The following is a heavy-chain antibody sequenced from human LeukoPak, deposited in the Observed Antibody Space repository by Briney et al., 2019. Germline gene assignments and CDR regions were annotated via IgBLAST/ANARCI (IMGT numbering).Heavy chain of an antibody. CDR1: GYTFTGYY. V-gene: IGHV1-2*06. D-gene: IGHD2-2*01. J-gene: IGHJ1*01. Sequence: ASAKVSCKTSGYTFTGYYLHWVRQAPGQGLEWMGRIDPNSGGIKYAQKFQGRVTMTRDTAISTAYMDLSRLTSDDTAVYYCARDPGYCSNTNCPGFQRWGQGTLVTVSS. CDR2: IDPNSGGI. CDR3: ARDPGYCSNTNCPGFQR.